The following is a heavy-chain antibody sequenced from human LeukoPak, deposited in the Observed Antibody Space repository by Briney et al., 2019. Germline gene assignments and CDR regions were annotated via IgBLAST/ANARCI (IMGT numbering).Heavy chain of an antibody. J-gene: IGHJ6*03. D-gene: IGHD6-19*01. CDR1: GYSFTGHY. Sequence: ASVKVSCKASGYSFTGHYMHWVRQAPGQGLEWMGWINPKSGGTNYAQKFQGRVTMTRDTSISTAYMELSSLRSEDTAVYYCARGGIAVAGNNYYYYMDVWGKGTTVTVSS. CDR2: INPKSGGT. CDR3: ARGGIAVAGNNYYYYMDV. V-gene: IGHV1-2*02.